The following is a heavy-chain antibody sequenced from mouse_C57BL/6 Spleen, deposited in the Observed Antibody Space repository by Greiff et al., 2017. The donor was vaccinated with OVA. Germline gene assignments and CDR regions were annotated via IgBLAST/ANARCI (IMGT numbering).Heavy chain of an antibody. V-gene: IGHV1-82*01. Sequence: QVQLKQSGPELVKPGASVKISCKASGYAFSSSWMNWVKQRPGKGLEWIGRIYPGDGDTNYNGKFKGKATLTADKSSSTAYMQLSSLTSEDSAVYVCARALTTVVAKDYAMDYWGQGTSVTVSS. CDR1: GYAFSSSW. D-gene: IGHD1-1*01. J-gene: IGHJ4*01. CDR2: IYPGDGDT. CDR3: ARALTTVVAKDYAMDY.